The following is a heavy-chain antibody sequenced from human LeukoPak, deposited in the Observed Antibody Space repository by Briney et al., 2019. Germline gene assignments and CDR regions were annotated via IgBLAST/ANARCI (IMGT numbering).Heavy chain of an antibody. J-gene: IGHJ4*02. CDR1: GYRFTSYW. CDR2: IYPGDSDT. Sequence: GESLKISCKGSGYRFTSYWIGWVRQMPGKGLEWMGFIYPGDSDTRYSPSFQGQVTISADKSIATAYLHWSSLKASDTAMYYCARTQSRYFDDYWGQGTLVTVSS. V-gene: IGHV5-51*01. CDR3: ARTQSRYFDDY. D-gene: IGHD3-9*01.